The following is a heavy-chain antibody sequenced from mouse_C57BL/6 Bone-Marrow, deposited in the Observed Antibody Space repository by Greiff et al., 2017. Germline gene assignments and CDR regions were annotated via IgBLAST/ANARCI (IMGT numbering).Heavy chain of an antibody. J-gene: IGHJ2*01. CDR2: IYPTSGRT. CDR3: ARSGPLGRSVDY. D-gene: IGHD4-1*01. CDR1: GYTFTSYW. V-gene: IGHV1-55*01. Sequence: QVQLQQPGAELVKPGASVKMSCKASGYTFTSYWITWVKQRPGQGLEWIGDIYPTSGRTNYSEKFKSKAILTVDTSSNTAYIQLSSLTSEDSAVFYCARSGPLGRSVDYWGQGTTLTVSS.